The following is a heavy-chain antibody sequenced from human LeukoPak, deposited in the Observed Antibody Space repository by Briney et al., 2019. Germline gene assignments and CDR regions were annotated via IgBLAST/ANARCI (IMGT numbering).Heavy chain of an antibody. J-gene: IGHJ6*04. Sequence: GGSLRLSCAASGFTLKTYSMNWVRQAPGKGLEWVSYISSSGSTIYYADSVKGRFTISRDNAKNSLYLQMNSLRAEDTAVYYCAELGITMIGGVWGKGTTVTISS. V-gene: IGHV3-48*04. CDR3: AELGITMIGGV. D-gene: IGHD3-10*02. CDR1: GFTLKTYS. CDR2: ISSSGSTI.